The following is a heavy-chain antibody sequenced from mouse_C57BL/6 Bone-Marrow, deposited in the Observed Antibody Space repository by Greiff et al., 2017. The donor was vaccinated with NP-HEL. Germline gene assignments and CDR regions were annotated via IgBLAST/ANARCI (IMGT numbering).Heavy chain of an antibody. CDR2: INPGSGGT. CDR1: GYAFTNYL. V-gene: IGHV1-54*01. Sequence: VQLQQSGAELVRPGTSVKVSCKASGYAFTNYLLEWVKQRPGQGLEWIGVINPGSGGTNYNEKFKGKATLTADKSSSTAYMQLSSLISEDSAVYFCARSDYGSSFAYWGQGTLVTVSA. CDR3: ARSDYGSSFAY. D-gene: IGHD1-1*01. J-gene: IGHJ3*01.